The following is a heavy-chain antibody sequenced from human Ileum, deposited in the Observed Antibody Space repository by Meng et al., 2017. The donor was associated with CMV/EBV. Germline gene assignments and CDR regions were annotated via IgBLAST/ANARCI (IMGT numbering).Heavy chain of an antibody. CDR3: AKESGTSGRAGYFGY. D-gene: IGHD6-19*01. Sequence: GFTLSDSVMHWVRQAPGEGLEYVSAINTDGSSTHYADSVKDRFIISKDDSKNTLYLQMGGLRAEDTAMYYCAKESGTSGRAGYFGYWGQGTLVTVFS. J-gene: IGHJ4*02. CDR2: INTDGSST. CDR1: GFTLSDSV. V-gene: IGHV3-64*02.